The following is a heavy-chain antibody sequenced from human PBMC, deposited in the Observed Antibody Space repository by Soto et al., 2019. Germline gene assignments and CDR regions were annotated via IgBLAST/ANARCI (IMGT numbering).Heavy chain of an antibody. D-gene: IGHD3-10*01. CDR1: GFTFSSYA. J-gene: IGHJ4*02. V-gene: IGHV3-23*01. CDR3: AKDHYGSGSHDY. Sequence: GGSLRLSCAASGFTFSSYAMSWVRQAPWKGLEWVSAISGSGGSTYYADSVKGRFTISRDNSKNTLYLQMNSLRAEDTAVYYCAKDHYGSGSHDYWGQGTLVTVSS. CDR2: ISGSGGST.